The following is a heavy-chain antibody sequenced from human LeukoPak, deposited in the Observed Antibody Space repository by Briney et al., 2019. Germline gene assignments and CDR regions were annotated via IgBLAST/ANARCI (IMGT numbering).Heavy chain of an antibody. CDR1: GYTFTSYD. CDR3: ARAPSLLDSSGYLVNFFDY. J-gene: IGHJ4*02. CDR2: MNPNSGNT. D-gene: IGHD3-22*01. Sequence: ASVKVSCKAPGYTFTSYDINWVRQAPGQGLEWMGWMNPNSGNTGYAQKFQGRVTMTRNTSISTAYMELSSLRSEDTAVYYCARAPSLLDSSGYLVNFFDYWGQGTLVTVSS. V-gene: IGHV1-8*01.